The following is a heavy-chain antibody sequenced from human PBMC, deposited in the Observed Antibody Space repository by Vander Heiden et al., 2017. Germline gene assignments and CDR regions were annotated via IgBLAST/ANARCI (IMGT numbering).Heavy chain of an antibody. CDR1: GGTFSSYA. J-gene: IGHJ6*02. CDR2: IIPIFGTA. D-gene: IGHD3-3*01. CDR3: ARSDYDFWSGYYKYYYGMDV. V-gene: IGHV1-69*01. Sequence: QVQLVQSGAEAKKPGSSVKVSCKASGGTFSSYAISWVRQAPGQGLEWMGGIIPIFGTANYAQKFQGRVTITADESTSTAYMELSSLRSEDTAVYYCARSDYDFWSGYYKYYYGMDVWGQGTTVTVSS.